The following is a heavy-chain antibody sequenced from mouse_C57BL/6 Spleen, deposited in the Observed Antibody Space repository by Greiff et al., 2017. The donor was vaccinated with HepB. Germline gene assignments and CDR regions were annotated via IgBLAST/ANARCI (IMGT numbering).Heavy chain of an antibody. CDR3: ARLDGNYDFDY. D-gene: IGHD2-1*01. Sequence: VQLQQSGAELVKPGASVKISCKASGFAFSSYWMNWVKQRPGKGLEWIGQIYPGDGDTNYNGKFKGKATLTADKSSSTAYMQLSSLTSEDSAVYFCARLDGNYDFDYWGQGTTLTVSS. CDR2: IYPGDGDT. V-gene: IGHV1-80*01. CDR1: GFAFSSYW. J-gene: IGHJ2*01.